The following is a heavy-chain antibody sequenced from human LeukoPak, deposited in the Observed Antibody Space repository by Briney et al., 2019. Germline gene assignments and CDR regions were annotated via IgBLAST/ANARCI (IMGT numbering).Heavy chain of an antibody. V-gene: IGHV3-21*04. CDR3: AKRSAESSGYFDY. J-gene: IGHJ4*02. Sequence: GGSLRLSCAASGFTFDDYGMSWVRQAPGKGLEWVSSISSSSSYIYYADSVKGRFTISRDNPKNTLYLQMNSLRAEDTAVYYCAKRSAESSGYFDYWGQGTLVTVSS. CDR2: ISSSSSYI. CDR1: GFTFDDYG. D-gene: IGHD6-19*01.